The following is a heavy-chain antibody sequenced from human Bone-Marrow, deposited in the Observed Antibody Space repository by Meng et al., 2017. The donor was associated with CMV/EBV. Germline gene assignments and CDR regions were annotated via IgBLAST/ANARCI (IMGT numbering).Heavy chain of an antibody. J-gene: IGHJ3*02. Sequence: ASVKVSCKASGYTFTSYGISWVRQAPGQGLEWMGWISAYNGNTNYAQKLQGRVTMTTDTSTSTAYMELRSLRSDDTAVYYCARDVRWLSSWDAFDIWSQGTMVTVSS. D-gene: IGHD6-13*01. CDR2: ISAYNGNT. CDR3: ARDVRWLSSWDAFDI. CDR1: GYTFTSYG. V-gene: IGHV1-18*01.